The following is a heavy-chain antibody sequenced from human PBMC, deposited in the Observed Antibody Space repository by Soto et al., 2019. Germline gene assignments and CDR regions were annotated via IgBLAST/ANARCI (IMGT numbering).Heavy chain of an antibody. D-gene: IGHD1-7*01. CDR1: GFSLSTSGVG. V-gene: IGHV2-5*02. Sequence: QITLKESGPTLVKPTQTLTLTCTFSGFSLSTSGVGVGWIRQPPGKALEWLALIYWDDDKRYSPSLKSRPTIPKDTSKTQVLLTMTTRDTVDTATYYCEHRPGGERHWDSWGQGTLVTVSS. J-gene: IGHJ1*01. CDR2: IYWDDDK. CDR3: EHRPGGERHWDS.